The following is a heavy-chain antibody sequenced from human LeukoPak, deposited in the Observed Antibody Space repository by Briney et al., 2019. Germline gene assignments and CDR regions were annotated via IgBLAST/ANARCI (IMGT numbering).Heavy chain of an antibody. D-gene: IGHD6-19*01. V-gene: IGHV4-59*01. CDR1: GGSISSYY. J-gene: IGHJ6*03. CDR3: ARSPKYSSGWSLYYYMDV. CDR2: IYYTGST. Sequence: SETLSLTCTVSGGSISSYYWSWIRQPPGKGLEWIGYIYYTGSTNYNPSLKSRVTISVDTSKNQFSLKLSSVTAADTAVFYCARSPKYSSGWSLYYYMDVWGKGTAVTVSS.